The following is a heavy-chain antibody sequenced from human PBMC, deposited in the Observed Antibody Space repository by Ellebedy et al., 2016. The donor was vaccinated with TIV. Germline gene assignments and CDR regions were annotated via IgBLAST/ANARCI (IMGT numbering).Heavy chain of an antibody. CDR2: IFHSGNT. J-gene: IGHJ4*02. D-gene: IGHD3-16*01. V-gene: IGHV4-39*01. CDR3: ARLRAGGGASWYFDY. CDR1: GDSISTNLYY. Sequence: MPSETLSLTCTVSGDSISTNLYYWGWVRQPPGKGLEWIGRIFHSGNTYYKSSLKSRVTISVDTSTNQFSLKLRSVTAADTAVYWCARLRAGGGASWYFDYWGQGTLVTVSS.